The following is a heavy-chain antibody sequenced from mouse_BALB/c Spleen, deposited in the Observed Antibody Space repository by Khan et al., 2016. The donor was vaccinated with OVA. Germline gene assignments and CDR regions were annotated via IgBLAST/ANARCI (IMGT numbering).Heavy chain of an antibody. V-gene: IGHV3-2*02. Sequence: EVKLLESGPGLVKPSQSLSLTCTVTGYSITSEFAWNWIRQFPGNKLEWMGYISYSGNTRYNPSLKSLISITRDTSRNQFFLQLNSVTTEDTATYYCARKDYYAYDPFPYWGQGTLVTVSA. J-gene: IGHJ3*01. CDR2: ISYSGNT. D-gene: IGHD2-2*01. CDR1: GYSITSEFA. CDR3: ARKDYYAYDPFPY.